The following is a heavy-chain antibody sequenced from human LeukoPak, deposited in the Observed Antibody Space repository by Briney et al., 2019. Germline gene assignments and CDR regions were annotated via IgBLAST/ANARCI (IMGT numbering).Heavy chain of an antibody. CDR1: GFTFTNAG. CDR2: ISHDGTNK. D-gene: IGHD5-18*01. Sequence: GGSLRLSCAASGFTFTNAGIHWVRLAAGKGLEWVSFISHDGTNKYYSDSVDGRFTVSRLNSQNTVYLQMTGLRLDDTATYYCASEDVDTGDFWGQGTLVTVSS. V-gene: IGHV3-30*01. CDR3: ASEDVDTGDF. J-gene: IGHJ4*02.